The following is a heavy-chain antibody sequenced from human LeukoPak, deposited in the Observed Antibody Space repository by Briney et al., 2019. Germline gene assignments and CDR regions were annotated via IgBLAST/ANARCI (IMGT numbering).Heavy chain of an antibody. V-gene: IGHV3-66*02. Sequence: GGSLRLSCAASGFTVSSNYMSWVRQAPGKGLEWVSVIYSGGSTYYADSVKGRFTISRDNSKNTLYLQMNSLRAEDTAVYYCASTSIAARRYYYYYMDVWGKGTTVTVSS. CDR3: ASTSIAARRYYYYYMDV. CDR1: GFTVSSNY. J-gene: IGHJ6*03. D-gene: IGHD6-6*01. CDR2: IYSGGST.